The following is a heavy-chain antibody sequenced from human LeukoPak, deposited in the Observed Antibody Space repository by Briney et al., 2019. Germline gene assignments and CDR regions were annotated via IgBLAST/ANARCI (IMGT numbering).Heavy chain of an antibody. CDR1: GFTFSSYA. CDR3: AKGSYYDSSGSFYFDY. V-gene: IGHV3-23*01. J-gene: IGHJ4*02. D-gene: IGHD3-22*01. Sequence: GGSLRLSCAASGFTFSSYAMSWVRQAPGKGLAWVSAISGSGGSTYYADSVKGRFTISRDNSENTPYVQVNSLGTEDTAAYYCAKGSYYDSSGSFYFDYWGQGTLVTVSS. CDR2: ISGSGGST.